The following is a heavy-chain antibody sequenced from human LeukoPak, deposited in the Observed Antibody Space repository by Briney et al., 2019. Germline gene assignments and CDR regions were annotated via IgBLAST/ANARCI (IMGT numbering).Heavy chain of an antibody. CDR2: MNPNSGNT. V-gene: IGHV1-8*03. CDR3: ARSGAAAGFGFDY. CDR1: GYTFTSYD. D-gene: IGHD6-13*01. Sequence: ASVKVSCKASGYTFTSYDIDWVRQATGQGLEWMGWMNPNSGNTGYAQKFQGRVTITRNTSISTAYMELSSLRSEDTAVYYCARSGAAAGFGFDYWGQGTLVTVSS. J-gene: IGHJ4*02.